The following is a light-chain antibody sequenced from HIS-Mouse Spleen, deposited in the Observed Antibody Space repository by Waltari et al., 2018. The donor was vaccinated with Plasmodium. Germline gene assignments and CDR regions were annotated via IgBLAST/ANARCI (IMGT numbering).Light chain of an antibody. V-gene: IGLV3-1*01. J-gene: IGLJ2*01. CDR1: KLGAQY. CDR3: QAWDSSTVV. CDR2: QDS. Sequence: SYELTQPPSVSVSPGQTASITCSGDKLGAQYPCWYQQTPGQSPVLVIYQDSKRPSGIPERFSGSNSGNTATLTISGTQAMDEADYYCQAWDSSTVVFGGGTKLTVL.